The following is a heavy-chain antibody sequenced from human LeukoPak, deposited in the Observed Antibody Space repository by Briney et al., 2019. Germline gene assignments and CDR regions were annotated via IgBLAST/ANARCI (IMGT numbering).Heavy chain of an antibody. J-gene: IGHJ4*02. CDR2: IMPMFGKA. Sequence: SVKVSCKASGGTFSSYDISWVRQAPGQGLEWMGGIMPMFGKANYAQKFQGRVTTTADKATSTAYMELSSLRSDDTAVYYCARTLYIAAAPGGFDYWGQGTLVAVSS. CDR1: GGTFSSYD. CDR3: ARTLYIAAAPGGFDY. D-gene: IGHD6-13*01. V-gene: IGHV1-69*06.